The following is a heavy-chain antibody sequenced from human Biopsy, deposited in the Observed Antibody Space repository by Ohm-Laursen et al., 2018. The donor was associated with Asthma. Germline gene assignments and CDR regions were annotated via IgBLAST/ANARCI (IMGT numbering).Heavy chain of an antibody. Sequence: SLRLSCTASGFTFSIYDIHWVRQAPGKGLEWVAVISYDGGNKFYGDSVKGRFTLPRDNSRNTLYLQMNSLRVEDTAIYYCARAHERWASIQDDALDIWGQGTMVIVSS. V-gene: IGHV3-30*03. CDR2: ISYDGGNK. CDR3: ARAHERWASIQDDALDI. D-gene: IGHD4-23*01. CDR1: GFTFSIYD. J-gene: IGHJ3*02.